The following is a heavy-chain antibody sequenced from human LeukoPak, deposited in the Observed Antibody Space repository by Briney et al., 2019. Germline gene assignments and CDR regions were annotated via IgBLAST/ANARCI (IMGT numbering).Heavy chain of an antibody. CDR2: IYPGDSDT. CDR3: ARSRWAVAGTNAFDI. D-gene: IGHD6-19*01. V-gene: IGHV5-51*01. Sequence: GESLKISRKGSGYSFTSYWIGWVRQMPGKGLEWMGIIYPGDSDTRYSPSFQGQVTISADKSISTAYLQWSSLKASDTAMYYCARSRWAVAGTNAFDIWGQGTMVTVSS. CDR1: GYSFTSYW. J-gene: IGHJ3*02.